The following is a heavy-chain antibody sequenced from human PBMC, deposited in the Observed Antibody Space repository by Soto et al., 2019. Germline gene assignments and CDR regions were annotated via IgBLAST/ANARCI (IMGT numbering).Heavy chain of an antibody. CDR2: ISLDGHNN. Sequence: VQLVESGGGVVQPGGALRLSSTASGFTFTTFGIHCVRQAPGKGLEWVALISLDGHNNCYPDSVKCRFTISSNNYKNTLSLQMNSLRAEDTAAYYCAKDLHAYGDSNYYYYGMDVWGQGTTVSVSS. CDR1: GFTFTTFG. J-gene: IGHJ6*02. D-gene: IGHD4-17*01. CDR3: AKDLHAYGDSNYYYYGMDV. V-gene: IGHV3-30*18.